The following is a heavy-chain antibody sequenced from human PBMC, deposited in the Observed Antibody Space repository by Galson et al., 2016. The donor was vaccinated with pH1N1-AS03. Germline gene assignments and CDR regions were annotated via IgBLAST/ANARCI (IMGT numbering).Heavy chain of an antibody. V-gene: IGHV1-69*13. J-gene: IGHJ6*02. CDR2: IIPTYGTS. CDR1: GDTFSGYG. Sequence: SVKVSCKASGDTFSGYGITWVRQAPGQGLEWMGGIIPTYGTSNYAQKSQGRVTITADESTSTTYMDLSSLRSEDTAVYFCARRRLDPFRGASGWYFYFYGVDVWGQGTTVTVSS. CDR3: ARRRLDPFRGASGWYFYFYGVDV. D-gene: IGHD6-25*01.